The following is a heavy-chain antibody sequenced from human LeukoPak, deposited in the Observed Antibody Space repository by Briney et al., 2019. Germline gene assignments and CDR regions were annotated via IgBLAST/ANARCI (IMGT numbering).Heavy chain of an antibody. CDR2: IKQDGSEK. CDR1: GLTFSSYW. Sequence: GGSLRLSCAASGLTFSSYWMSWVRQAPGKGLEWVANIKQDGSEKYYVDSVKGRFTISRDNAKNSLYLQMNSLRAEDTAVYYCARYCSGGSCYWAYYMDVWGKGTTVTVSS. V-gene: IGHV3-7*01. D-gene: IGHD2-15*01. CDR3: ARYCSGGSCYWAYYMDV. J-gene: IGHJ6*03.